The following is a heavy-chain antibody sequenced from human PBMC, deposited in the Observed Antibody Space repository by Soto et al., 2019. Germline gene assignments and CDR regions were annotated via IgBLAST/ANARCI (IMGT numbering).Heavy chain of an antibody. CDR3: ASHWAVVAVADDAFDI. Sequence: PGESLKISCKGSGYSVTSYWIGWVRQMPGKGLEWMGIIYPGDSDTRYSPSFQGQVTISADKSISTAYLQWSSLKASDTAMYYCASHWAVVAVADDAFDIWGQGTMVTVSS. CDR1: GYSVTSYW. V-gene: IGHV5-51*01. J-gene: IGHJ3*02. D-gene: IGHD6-19*01. CDR2: IYPGDSDT.